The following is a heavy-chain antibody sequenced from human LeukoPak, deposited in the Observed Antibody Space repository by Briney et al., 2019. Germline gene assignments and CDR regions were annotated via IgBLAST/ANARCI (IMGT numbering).Heavy chain of an antibody. D-gene: IGHD5-18*01. Sequence: GGSLRLSCAASGFTFSSYSMNWVRQAPGKGLEWVSSISSSSSYIYYADSVKGRFTISRDNAKNSLYLQMNSLRAEDTAVYYCARDNYSYGSFDYWGQGTLVTVSS. CDR2: ISSSSSYI. J-gene: IGHJ4*02. CDR3: ARDNYSYGSFDY. V-gene: IGHV3-21*01. CDR1: GFTFSSYS.